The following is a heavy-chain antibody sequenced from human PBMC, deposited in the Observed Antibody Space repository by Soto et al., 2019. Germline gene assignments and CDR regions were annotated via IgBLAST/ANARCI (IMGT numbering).Heavy chain of an antibody. CDR1: GFTFSNYW. V-gene: IGHV3-7*01. CDR2: IKQDGSEK. CDR3: ARETSADSF. Sequence: EVQLVESGGGLVQPGGSLRLSCAASGFTFSNYWMVWVRQAPEKGPEGVATIKQDGSEKYYVDPVKGRFTISRDNTKNSLYLQMNSRRAEDTALYYCARETSADSFWGQGTLVTVSS. J-gene: IGHJ4*02. D-gene: IGHD2-21*01.